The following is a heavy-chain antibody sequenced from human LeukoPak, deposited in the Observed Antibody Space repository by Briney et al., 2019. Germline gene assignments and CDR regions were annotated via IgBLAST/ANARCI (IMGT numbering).Heavy chain of an antibody. D-gene: IGHD4-11*01. CDR2: IYYSGST. CDR1: GGSISSSSYS. CDR3: ARGHSIEPYYYYYSMDV. Sequence: PSETLSLTCTVSGGSISSSSYSWGWIRQPPGKGLVWIGSIYYSGSTYYNPSLKSRVTISVDTSKNQFSLKLSSVTAADTAVYYCARGHSIEPYYYYYSMDVWGKGTTVTVSS. V-gene: IGHV4-39*07. J-gene: IGHJ6*03.